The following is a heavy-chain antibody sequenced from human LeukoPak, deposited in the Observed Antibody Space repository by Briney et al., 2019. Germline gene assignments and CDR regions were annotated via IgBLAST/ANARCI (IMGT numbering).Heavy chain of an antibody. CDR1: GGTFSSYA. CDR3: ARAVPPPTDDYGDYSLRYYYGMDV. J-gene: IGHJ6*02. D-gene: IGHD4-17*01. V-gene: IGHV1-69*13. Sequence: GASVKVSCTASGGTFSSYAISWVRQAPGQGLEWMGGIIPIFGTANYAQKFQGRVTITADESTSTAYMELSSLRSEDTAVYYCARAVPPPTDDYGDYSLRYYYGMDVWGQGTTVTVSS. CDR2: IIPIFGTA.